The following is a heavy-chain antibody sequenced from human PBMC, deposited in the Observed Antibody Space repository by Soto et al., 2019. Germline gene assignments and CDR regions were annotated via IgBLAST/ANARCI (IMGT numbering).Heavy chain of an antibody. J-gene: IGHJ2*01. Sequence: QVQLQESGPGLVKPSQTLSLTCTVSGASISSGDYYWSWIRQYPGKGLEWIGYIHNSGNTYYNPALKSRFSIPRATSRNQFALHLSSVMAPATAVYYCAETPPLVPRPPDTGLGGRGSLLTISS. V-gene: IGHV4-31*03. D-gene: IGHD6-13*01. CDR2: IHNSGNT. CDR1: GASISSGDYY. CDR3: AETPPLVPRPPDTGL.